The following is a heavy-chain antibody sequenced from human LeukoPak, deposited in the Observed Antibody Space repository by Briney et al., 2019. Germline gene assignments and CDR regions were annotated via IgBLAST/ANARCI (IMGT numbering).Heavy chain of an antibody. D-gene: IGHD2-21*02. Sequence: GGSLRLSCAASGFTFNAFGMNWVRQAPGKGLGWVSYIGTTGGAIYYADSVKGRFTISRDSAKNSLYLQMNSLRAEDTAVYYCARFRTWGDKAFDYWGQGTLVTVSS. CDR3: ARFRTWGDKAFDY. CDR2: IGTTGGAI. V-gene: IGHV3-48*01. CDR1: GFTFNAFG. J-gene: IGHJ4*02.